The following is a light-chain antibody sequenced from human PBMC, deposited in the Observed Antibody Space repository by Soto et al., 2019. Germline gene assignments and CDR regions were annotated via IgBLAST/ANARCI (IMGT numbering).Light chain of an antibody. V-gene: IGKV1-5*01. CDR1: QSVSRW. Sequence: MTQSPATRSVSPGERATLSCRASQSVSRWLAWYQQTPGKAPKLLIYDASGLESGVLSRFSGSGAGTECTLTISSLQTDDVATYYCQQYETFPGTFGPGTKVDIK. CDR3: QQYETFPGT. J-gene: IGKJ1*01. CDR2: DAS.